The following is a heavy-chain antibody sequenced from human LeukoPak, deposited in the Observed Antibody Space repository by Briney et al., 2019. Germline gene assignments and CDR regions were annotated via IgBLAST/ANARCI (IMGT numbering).Heavy chain of an antibody. D-gene: IGHD1-7*01. CDR3: ARVSTGTTFFDY. Sequence: SVKVSCKASGYTFTGYYMHWVRQAPGQGLEWMGWINPNSGGTSYAQKFQGRVTMTRDTSISTAYMDLSRLRSDDTAVYYCARVSTGTTFFDYWGQGTLVTVSS. J-gene: IGHJ4*02. V-gene: IGHV1-2*02. CDR2: INPNSGGT. CDR1: GYTFTGYY.